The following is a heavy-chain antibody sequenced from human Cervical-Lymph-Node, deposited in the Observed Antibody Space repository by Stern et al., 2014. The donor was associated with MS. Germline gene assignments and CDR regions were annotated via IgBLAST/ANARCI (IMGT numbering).Heavy chain of an antibody. V-gene: IGHV5-51*01. J-gene: IGHJ3*02. CDR2: IYPGGSDT. Sequence: EDQLVESGAEVKKSGESLKISCKGAGYSFSSHWIAWVRQKPGKGLEWMGIIYPGGSDTRHSPSFQGQVSISVDKSSSTAYLQWSSLTDSDTAIYYCARQGNYHDSHAFDIWGQGTMVIVSS. CDR3: ARQGNYHDSHAFDI. CDR1: GYSFSSHW. D-gene: IGHD3-10*01.